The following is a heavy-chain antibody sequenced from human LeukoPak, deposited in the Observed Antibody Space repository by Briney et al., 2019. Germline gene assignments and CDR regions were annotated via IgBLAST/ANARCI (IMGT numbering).Heavy chain of an antibody. D-gene: IGHD5-18*01. CDR1: GGTFSSYA. J-gene: IGHJ3*02. CDR3: ARPSPGGYSYGPGAFDI. V-gene: IGHV1-69*06. Sequence: GASVKVSCKASGGTFSSYAISWVRQAPGQGLEWMGGFIPIFGTANYAQKFQGRVTITADKSTSTAYMELSSLRSEDTAVYYCARPSPGGYSYGPGAFDIWGQGTMVTVSS. CDR2: FIPIFGTA.